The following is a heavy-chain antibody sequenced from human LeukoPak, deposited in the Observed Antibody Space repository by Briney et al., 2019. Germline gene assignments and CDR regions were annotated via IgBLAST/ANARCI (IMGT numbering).Heavy chain of an antibody. Sequence: QAGGSLRLSCAASGFTFSDSAIHWVRRASGKGLEWVGRIRSKADYYATSSAASVRGRFTVSRDGSENMAYLQMSSLKIDDTAVYYCTREYSSGWPFDYWGQGTLVTVSS. CDR2: IRSKADYYAT. CDR3: TREYSSGWPFDY. J-gene: IGHJ4*02. CDR1: GFTFSDSA. D-gene: IGHD6-19*01. V-gene: IGHV3-73*01.